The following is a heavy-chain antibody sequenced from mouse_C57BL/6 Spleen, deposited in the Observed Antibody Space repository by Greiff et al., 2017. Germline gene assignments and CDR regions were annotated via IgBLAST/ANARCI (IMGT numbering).Heavy chain of an antibody. CDR1: GYTFTSYW. CDR3: ARGGTTVVAHFDY. Sequence: QVQLQQPGAELVRPGTSVKLSCKASGYTFTSYWMHWVKQRPGQGLEWIGVIDPSDSYTNYNQKFKGKATLTVDTSSSTAYMQLSSLTSEDSAVYYCARGGTTVVAHFDYWGQGTTRTVSS. D-gene: IGHD1-1*01. CDR2: IDPSDSYT. J-gene: IGHJ2*01. V-gene: IGHV1-59*01.